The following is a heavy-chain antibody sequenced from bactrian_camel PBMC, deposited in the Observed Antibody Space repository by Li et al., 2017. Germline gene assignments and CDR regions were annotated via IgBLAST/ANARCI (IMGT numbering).Heavy chain of an antibody. D-gene: IGHD2*01. CDR3: ACGIPGPGEFKY. Sequence: DVQLVESGGGLVQAGGSLRLSCTVSGLSFEDYAMAWFRQAPGKGLEWVSAINSGGGSTYYADSVKGRFTISRDNAKNTVLLQVNSLKTEDMAMYFCACGIPGPGEFKYWGQGTQVTVS. CDR1: GLSFEDYA. V-gene: IGHV3S40*01. CDR2: INSGGGST. J-gene: IGHJ4*01.